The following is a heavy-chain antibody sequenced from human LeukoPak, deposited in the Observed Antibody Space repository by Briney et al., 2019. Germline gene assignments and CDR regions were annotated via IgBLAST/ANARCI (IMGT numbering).Heavy chain of an antibody. CDR2: ISYDGSNK. V-gene: IGHV3-30*04. D-gene: IGHD5-24*01. J-gene: IGHJ4*02. CDR1: GFTFSSYA. Sequence: GGSLRLSCAASGFTFSSYAMRWVRQAPGKGLEWVAVISYDGSNKYYAGSVKGRFTISRDNSKNTLYLQMNSLRAEDTAVYYCAGERWGVWGQGTLVTVSS. CDR3: AGERWGV.